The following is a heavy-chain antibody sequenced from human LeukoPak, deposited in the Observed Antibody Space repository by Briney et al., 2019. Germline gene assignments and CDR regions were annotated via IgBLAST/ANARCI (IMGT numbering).Heavy chain of an antibody. J-gene: IGHJ4*02. D-gene: IGHD5-18*01. CDR3: ANGQLWSPSH. CDR2: ISYDGSNK. Sequence: PGGSLRLSCAASGFTFSSYGMHWVRQAPGKGLEWVAVISYDGSNKYYADSVKGRFTISRDNSRNTLYLQMNSLRAEDTAVYYCANGQLWSPSHWGQGTLVTVSS. V-gene: IGHV3-30*18. CDR1: GFTFSSYG.